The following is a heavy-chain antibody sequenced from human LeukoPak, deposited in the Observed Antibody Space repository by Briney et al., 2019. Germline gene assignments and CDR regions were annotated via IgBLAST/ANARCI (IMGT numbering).Heavy chain of an antibody. D-gene: IGHD2-21*02. Sequence: ASVKVSCKASGYTFTAYYMHWVRQAPGQGLEWMGWINPNSGGTNYAQKFQGRVTMTRDTSISTAYMELSRLRSDDTAVYYCARDRRWLGNDRLLRDDAFDIWGQGTMVTVSS. V-gene: IGHV1-2*02. CDR1: GYTFTAYY. CDR3: ARDRRWLGNDRLLRDDAFDI. CDR2: INPNSGGT. J-gene: IGHJ3*02.